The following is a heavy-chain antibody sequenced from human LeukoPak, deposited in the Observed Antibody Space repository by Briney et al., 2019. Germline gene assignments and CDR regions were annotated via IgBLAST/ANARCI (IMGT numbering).Heavy chain of an antibody. CDR1: GFTFSDYY. J-gene: IGHJ4*02. D-gene: IGHD4-17*01. CDR3: ARNRRPYGDYDY. CDR2: ISWDSSYT. V-gene: IGHV3-11*03. Sequence: GGSLRLSCAASGFTFSDYYMSWIRQAPGRGLEWVSYISWDSSYTSYADSVKGRFTVSRDNAQKSLYLQMDSLRAEDTAVYYCARNRRPYGDYDYWGQGALVTVSS.